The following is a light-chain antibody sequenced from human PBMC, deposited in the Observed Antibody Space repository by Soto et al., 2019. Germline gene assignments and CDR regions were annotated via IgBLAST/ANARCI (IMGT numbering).Light chain of an antibody. CDR1: QRISSW. CDR3: QQYQSYSWT. Sequence: DIQMTQSPSTLSASVGDRVTITCRASQRISSWLAWYQQKPGKAPKLLIYRASSLQSGVPSSFSGSGSGTQFTLTISSLQPDDVATYYCQQYQSYSWTFGQGTKVEIK. J-gene: IGKJ1*01. V-gene: IGKV1-5*03. CDR2: RAS.